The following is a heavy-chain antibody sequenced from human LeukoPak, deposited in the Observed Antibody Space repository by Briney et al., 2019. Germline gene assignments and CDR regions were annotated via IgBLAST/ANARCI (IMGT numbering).Heavy chain of an antibody. CDR3: TRVGSGWGLDY. J-gene: IGHJ4*02. Sequence: GGSLRLSSTASGFTFGDYAMSWVRQAPGKGLEWVGFIRSKAYGGTTEYAASVKGRFTISRGDSKSIAYLQMNSLKTEDTAVYYCTRVGSGWGLDYWGQGTLVTVSS. CDR2: IRSKAYGGTT. D-gene: IGHD6-19*01. CDR1: GFTFGDYA. V-gene: IGHV3-49*04.